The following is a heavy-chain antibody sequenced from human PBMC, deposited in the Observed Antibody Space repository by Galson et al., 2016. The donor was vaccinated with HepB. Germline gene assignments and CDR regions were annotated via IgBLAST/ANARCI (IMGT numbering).Heavy chain of an antibody. CDR2: VYSSGST. V-gene: IGHV4-59*01. Sequence: ETLSLTCSVSGDFISSYFWSWIRQPPGKGLEWIGYVYSSGSTIYNPSLQSRVTMSVDTSKNQFSLNLESVTAADTAVFYCARLRYSGNFDFWGEGTLVTVSS. CDR3: ARLRYSGNFDF. CDR1: GDFISSYF. D-gene: IGHD5-12*01. J-gene: IGHJ4*02.